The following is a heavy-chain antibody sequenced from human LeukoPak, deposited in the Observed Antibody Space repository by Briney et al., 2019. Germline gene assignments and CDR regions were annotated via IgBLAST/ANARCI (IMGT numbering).Heavy chain of an antibody. V-gene: IGHV3-30*18. J-gene: IGHJ6*02. D-gene: IGHD2-15*01. CDR2: MSYDGGHK. Sequence: GESLKISCAASGFTFSSYAMHWVRQAPGKGLEWVAVMSYDGGHKYYADSVKGRFTISRDNSKNTLYLQMNSLRAEDTAVYYCAKGRLVDYGMDVWGQGTTVTVSS. CDR1: GFTFSSYA. CDR3: AKGRLVDYGMDV.